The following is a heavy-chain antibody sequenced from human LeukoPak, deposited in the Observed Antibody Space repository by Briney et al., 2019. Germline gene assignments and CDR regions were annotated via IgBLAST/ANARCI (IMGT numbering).Heavy chain of an antibody. CDR2: INPDGRDT. CDR3: TSWGDTTAEYFQR. Sequence: GGSLRLSCVVSGLTFNRCWVNWVRQAPGKGLEWVAHINPDGRDTYYVDSVKGRFTISRDNAQNSMYLQMNSLRVEDTAVYYCTSWGDTTAEYFQRWGQGTLVTVSS. J-gene: IGHJ1*01. CDR1: GLTFNRCW. V-gene: IGHV3-7*01. D-gene: IGHD2-21*02.